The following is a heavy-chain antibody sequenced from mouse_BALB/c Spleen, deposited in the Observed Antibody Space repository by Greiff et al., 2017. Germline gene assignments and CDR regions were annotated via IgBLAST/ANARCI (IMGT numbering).Heavy chain of an antibody. CDR1: GYAFTNYL. CDR3: ARRNYGNYWFAY. J-gene: IGHJ3*01. D-gene: IGHD2-1*01. V-gene: IGHV1-54*03. Sequence: QVHVKQSGAELVRPGTSVKVSCKASGYAFTNYLIEWVKQRPGQGLEWIGVINPGSGGTNYNEKFKGKATLTADKSSSTAYMQLSSLTSDDSAVYFCARRNYGNYWFAYWGQGTLVTVSA. CDR2: INPGSGGT.